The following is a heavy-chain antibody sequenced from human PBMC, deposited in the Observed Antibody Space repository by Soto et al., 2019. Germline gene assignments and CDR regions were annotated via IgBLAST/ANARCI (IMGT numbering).Heavy chain of an antibody. CDR1: GFTFSDFW. V-gene: IGHV3-7*01. J-gene: IGHJ4*02. D-gene: IGHD2-15*01. CDR2: IKHDGSGK. CDR3: ARGGSWGPDF. Sequence: EVQLVESGGDLVQPGGSLRLSCAASGFTFSDFWMSWVRQAPGKGLDWVANIKHDGSGKYYVDSVEGRFTISRDNTKDSLYLQMNSLRAEDTAVYYCARGGSWGPDFWGQGTLVTVSS.